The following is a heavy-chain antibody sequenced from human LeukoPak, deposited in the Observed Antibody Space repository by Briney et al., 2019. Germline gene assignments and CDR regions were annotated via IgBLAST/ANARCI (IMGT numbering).Heavy chain of an antibody. CDR1: GGSFSGYY. CDR3: ARRLRWFDP. D-gene: IGHD3-16*01. V-gene: IGHV4-34*01. Sequence: SETLSLTCAVYGGSFSGYYWSWIRQPPGKGLEWIGEINHSGSTYYNPSLKSRVTISVDTSKNQFSLKLSSVTAADTAVYYCARRLRWFDPWGQGTLVTVSS. CDR2: INHSGST. J-gene: IGHJ5*02.